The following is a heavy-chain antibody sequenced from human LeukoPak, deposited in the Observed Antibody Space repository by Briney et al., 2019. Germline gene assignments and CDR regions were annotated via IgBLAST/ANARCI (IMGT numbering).Heavy chain of an antibody. J-gene: IGHJ4*02. CDR1: GDSVSINSAA. CDR3: ARGSPPGWEQWLVDFDY. D-gene: IGHD6-19*01. V-gene: IGHV6-1*01. Sequence: SQTLSLTCAISGDSVSINSAAWNWIRQSPSRGLEWLGRTYQRSKWYNDYAVSVKSRITINPDISKNQFSLQLNSVTPEDTAVYYCARGSPPGWEQWLVDFDYWGQGTLVTVSS. CDR2: TYQRSKWYN.